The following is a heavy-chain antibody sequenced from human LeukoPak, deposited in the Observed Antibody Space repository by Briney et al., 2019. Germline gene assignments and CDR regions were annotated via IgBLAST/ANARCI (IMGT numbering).Heavy chain of an antibody. D-gene: IGHD5-12*01. J-gene: IGHJ4*02. CDR1: GGSISSYY. CDR2: IYYSGST. Sequence: SETLSLTCTVSGGSISSYYWSWIRQPPGKGLEWIGYIYYSGSTNYNPSLKSRVTISVDTSKNQFSLKLNSVTAADTAVYYCARGYSGYDYNYWGQGTLVTVSS. CDR3: ARGYSGYDYNY. V-gene: IGHV4-59*01.